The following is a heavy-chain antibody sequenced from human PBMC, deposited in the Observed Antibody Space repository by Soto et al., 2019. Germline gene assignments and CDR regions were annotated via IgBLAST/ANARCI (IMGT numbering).Heavy chain of an antibody. CDR1: GFTFNYYP. J-gene: IGHJ6*02. V-gene: IGHV3-30-3*01. CDR2: ISFDGSNK. D-gene: IGHD6-19*01. Sequence: QMELVESGGGVVQPGESLRLSCAASGFTFNYYPMHWVRQTPGKGLEWVAVISFDGSNKYYADSVKGRFTISRDKSKKMCSRQMNSVRPADAAVYYCARLPGALVAVLYIYPLDGREPLSDVDVWGQVTTGSV. CDR3: ARLPGALVAVLYIYPLDGREPLSDVDV.